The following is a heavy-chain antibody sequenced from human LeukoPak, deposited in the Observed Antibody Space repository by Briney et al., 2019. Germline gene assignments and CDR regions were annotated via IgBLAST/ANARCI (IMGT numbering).Heavy chain of an antibody. D-gene: IGHD6-19*01. V-gene: IGHV4-59*08. Sequence: SETLSLTCTVSGGSISNYYWSWIRQPPGKGLEWIGDIYYSGSPNYNPSLKSRVTISVDTSKNQFSLKVSSVTAADTAVYYCARHLTSGWYESSFDYWGQGTLVTVSS. J-gene: IGHJ4*02. CDR3: ARHLTSGWYESSFDY. CDR1: GGSISNYY. CDR2: IYYSGSP.